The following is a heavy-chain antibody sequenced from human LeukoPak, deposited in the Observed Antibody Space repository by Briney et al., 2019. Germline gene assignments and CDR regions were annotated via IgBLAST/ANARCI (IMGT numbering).Heavy chain of an antibody. CDR3: ARDFGVGATKSAMGNY. Sequence: HPGGSLRLSCAASGFTFSSYGMHWVRQAPGKGLEWVAFIRYDGSNKYYADSVKGRFTISRDNSKNTLYLQMNSLRAEDTAVYYCARDFGVGATKSAMGNYWGQGTLVTVSS. CDR2: IRYDGSNK. D-gene: IGHD1-26*01. J-gene: IGHJ4*02. V-gene: IGHV3-30*02. CDR1: GFTFSSYG.